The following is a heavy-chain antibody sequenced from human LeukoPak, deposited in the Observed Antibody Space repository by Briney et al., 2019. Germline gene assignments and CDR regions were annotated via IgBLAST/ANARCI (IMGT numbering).Heavy chain of an antibody. CDR1: SYSISSGYY. Sequence: SETLSLTCTVSSYSISSGYYWGWIRQPPRKGLGWIGTIYHSGNTYYKPSLKSRVTISVDTSKNHFSLKLSSVTAADTAVYYCARVTSRLGVCDYWGQGTLVTVSS. CDR2: IYHSGNT. CDR3: ARVTSRLGVCDY. D-gene: IGHD2-8*01. V-gene: IGHV4-38-2*02. J-gene: IGHJ4*02.